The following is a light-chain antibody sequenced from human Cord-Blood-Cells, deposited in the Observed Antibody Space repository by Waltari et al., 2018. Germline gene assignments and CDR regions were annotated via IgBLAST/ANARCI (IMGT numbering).Light chain of an antibody. V-gene: IGLV1-44*01. Sequence: QSVLTQPPSASGTPGQRVTISCSRSRCNIGSNTVNWYQQLPGTAPKLLIYSNNQRPSGVPDRFSGSKSGTSASLAISGLQSEDEADYYCAAWDDSLNGHVVFGGGTKLTVL. CDR1: RCNIGSNT. CDR2: SNN. J-gene: IGLJ2*01. CDR3: AAWDDSLNGHVV.